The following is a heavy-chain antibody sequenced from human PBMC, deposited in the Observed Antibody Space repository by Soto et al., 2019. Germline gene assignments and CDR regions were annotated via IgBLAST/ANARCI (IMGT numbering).Heavy chain of an antibody. CDR1: GGTFNNYA. CDR3: ARGPDYEGYFDY. CDR2: IILPFGTP. J-gene: IGHJ4*02. Sequence: QVRLVQSGAEVKKPGSSVKVSCEASGGTFNNYAVGWVRQAPGLGLEWMGVIILPFGTPNYAQKFQGRVTIVADESMTTAYMELSGLRSEDTAVYYCARGPDYEGYFDYWGRGTLVTVSS. D-gene: IGHD3-22*01. V-gene: IGHV1-69*12.